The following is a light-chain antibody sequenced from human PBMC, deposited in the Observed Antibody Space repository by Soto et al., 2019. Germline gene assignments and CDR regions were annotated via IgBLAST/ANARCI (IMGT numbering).Light chain of an antibody. CDR1: SSNIGSNP. Sequence: QSVLSQPPSTSGTPGQSVTISCSGSSSNIGSNPVNWYQQVPGAAPKLLIYNNDKRPSGVPDRFSGSKSGTSASLTSRGLQSEDEADYYCVAWDDRLKTYVFGTGTKVTVL. V-gene: IGLV1-44*01. CDR2: NND. CDR3: VAWDDRLKTYV. J-gene: IGLJ1*01.